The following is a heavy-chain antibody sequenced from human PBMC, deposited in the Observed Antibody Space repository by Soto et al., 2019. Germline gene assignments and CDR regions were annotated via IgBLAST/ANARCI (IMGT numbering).Heavy chain of an antibody. CDR3: ARRTTGYSSGPGGYYFDD. J-gene: IGHJ4*02. CDR2: IYPGDSDT. D-gene: IGHD6-19*01. Sequence: GESLKISCKGSGYSFTSYWIGWVRQMPGKGLEWMGIIYPGDSDTRYSPSFQGQVTISADKSISTAYLQWSSLKASDTAMYYCARRTTGYSSGPGGYYFDDWGQGTLVTVSS. CDR1: GYSFTSYW. V-gene: IGHV5-51*01.